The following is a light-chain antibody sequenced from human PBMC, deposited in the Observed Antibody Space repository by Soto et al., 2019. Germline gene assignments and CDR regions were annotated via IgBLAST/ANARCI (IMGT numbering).Light chain of an antibody. CDR1: QDITNY. Sequence: DIQMTQSPSSLSASVGDRVTITCRASQDITNYLNWYQHQPGTAPKLLIFGASALHGGIPSRFIGSGSGTEFTLTITSLQPEDFAIYYCHQSYRTPLTFGQGTKVEI. V-gene: IGKV1-39*01. J-gene: IGKJ2*01. CDR2: GAS. CDR3: HQSYRTPLT.